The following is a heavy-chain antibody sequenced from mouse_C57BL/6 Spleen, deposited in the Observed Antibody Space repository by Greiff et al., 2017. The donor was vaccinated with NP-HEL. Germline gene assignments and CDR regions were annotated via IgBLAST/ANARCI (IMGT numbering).Heavy chain of an antibody. CDR2: ISGGGGNT. J-gene: IGHJ2*01. V-gene: IGHV5-9*01. CDR1: GFTFSSYT. D-gene: IGHD1-1*01. CDR3: ARQVTTVVAHFDY. Sequence: EVMLVESGGGLVKPGGSLKLSCAASGFTFSSYTMSWVRQTPEKRLEWVANISGGGGNTYYPDSVKGRFTISRDNAKNTLYLQMSSLRSEDTALYYCARQVTTVVAHFDYWGQGTTLTVSS.